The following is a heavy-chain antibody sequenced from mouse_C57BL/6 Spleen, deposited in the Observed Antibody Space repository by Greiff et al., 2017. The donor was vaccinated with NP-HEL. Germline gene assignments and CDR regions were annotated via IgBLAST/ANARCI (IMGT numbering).Heavy chain of an antibody. CDR3: ARRERVYGYDGGFAY. D-gene: IGHD2-2*01. J-gene: IGHJ3*01. CDR1: GYSFTDYN. V-gene: IGHV1-39*01. Sequence: EVQLQQSGPELVKPGASVKISCKASGYSFTDYNMNWVKQSNGKSLEWIGVINPNYGTTSYNQKFKGKATLTVDQSSSTAYMQLNSLTSEDSAVYYWARRERVYGYDGGFAYWGQGTLVTVSA. CDR2: INPNYGTT.